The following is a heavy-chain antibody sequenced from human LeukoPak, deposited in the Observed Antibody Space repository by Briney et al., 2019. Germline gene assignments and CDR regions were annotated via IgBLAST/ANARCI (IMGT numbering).Heavy chain of an antibody. D-gene: IGHD6-13*01. V-gene: IGHV3-11*01. CDR1: GFTFSDYY. Sequence: GGSLRLSCAASGFTFSDYYMSWIRQAPGKGLEWVSYISSSGSTINYADSVKGRFTISRDNAKNSLYLQMNSLRAEDTAVYYCARDYSSWYAFDPWGQGTLVTVSS. CDR2: ISSSGSTI. J-gene: IGHJ5*02. CDR3: ARDYSSWYAFDP.